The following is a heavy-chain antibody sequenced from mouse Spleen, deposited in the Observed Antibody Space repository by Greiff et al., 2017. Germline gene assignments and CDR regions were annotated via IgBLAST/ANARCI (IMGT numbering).Heavy chain of an antibody. Sequence: LVESGAELVKPGASVKISCKASGYAFSSYWMNWVKQRPGKGLEWIGQIYPGDGDTNYNGKFKGKATLTADKSSSTAYMQLSSLTSEDSAVYFCARRGYYGNFLYAMDYWGQGTSVTVSS. CDR1: GYAFSSYW. V-gene: IGHV1-80*01. J-gene: IGHJ4*01. CDR2: IYPGDGDT. D-gene: IGHD2-1*01. CDR3: ARRGYYGNFLYAMDY.